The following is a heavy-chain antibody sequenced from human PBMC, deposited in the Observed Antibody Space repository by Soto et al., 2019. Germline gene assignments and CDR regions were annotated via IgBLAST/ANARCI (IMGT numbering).Heavy chain of an antibody. CDR2: VSAYNGNT. D-gene: IGHD2-8*01. J-gene: IGHJ4*02. V-gene: IGHV1-18*01. Sequence: QVKLVQSGAEVKKPGASVKVSCKAYGYTFTNYGISWVRQAPGQGLEWMGWVSAYNGNTNYAQKLQGRVTMTTDTSTSTAYMELRSLRSDDTAVYYCASGPESRSMVYFDYWGQGTLVTVSS. CDR3: ASGPESRSMVYFDY. CDR1: GYTFTNYG.